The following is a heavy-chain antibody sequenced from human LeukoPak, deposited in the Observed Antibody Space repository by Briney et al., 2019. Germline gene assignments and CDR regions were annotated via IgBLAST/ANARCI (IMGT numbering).Heavy chain of an antibody. CDR2: ISSSASTT. Sequence: GGSLRLSCAASGFTFGDYYMSWIRQAPGKGLEWVSYISSSASTTYYADSVKGRFTISRDNSKNTLYLQMNSLRAEDTAVYYCAKGGSYCSSTSCIPGHWGQGTLVTVSS. D-gene: IGHD2-2*01. CDR1: GFTFGDYY. J-gene: IGHJ4*02. CDR3: AKGGSYCSSTSCIPGH. V-gene: IGHV3-11*01.